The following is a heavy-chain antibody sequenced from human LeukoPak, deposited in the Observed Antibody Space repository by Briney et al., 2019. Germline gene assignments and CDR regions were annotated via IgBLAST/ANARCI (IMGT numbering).Heavy chain of an antibody. D-gene: IGHD6-19*01. CDR3: ARQGYSSGFYYFDY. Sequence: SGTLSLTCTVSGGSISSYYWSWIRQPPGKGLEWIGYIYYSGSTNYNPSLKSRVTISVDASQNQFSLKLSSVTAADTAVYYCARQGYSSGFYYFDYWGQGTLVTVSS. V-gene: IGHV4-59*01. CDR1: GGSISSYY. CDR2: IYYSGST. J-gene: IGHJ4*02.